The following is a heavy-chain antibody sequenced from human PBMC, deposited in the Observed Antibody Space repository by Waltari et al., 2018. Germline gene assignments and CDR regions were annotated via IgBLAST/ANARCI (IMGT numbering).Heavy chain of an antibody. CDR2: ISSSSSYI. V-gene: IGHV3-21*01. J-gene: IGHJ1*01. CDR3: ARGTWSSSGPGEYFQH. D-gene: IGHD6-19*01. Sequence: EVQLVESGGGLVKPGGSLRLSCAASGFTFSSYSMNWVRQAPGKGLEWVSSISSSSSYIYYADSVKGRFTISRDNAKNSLYLQMNSLRAEDTAVYYCARGTWSSSGPGEYFQHWGQGTLVTVSS. CDR1: GFTFSSYS.